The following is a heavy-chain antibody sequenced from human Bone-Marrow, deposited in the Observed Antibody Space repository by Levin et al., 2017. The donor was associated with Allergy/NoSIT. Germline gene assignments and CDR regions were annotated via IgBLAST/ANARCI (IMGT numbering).Heavy chain of an antibody. J-gene: IGHJ4*02. Sequence: QSGGSLRLSCAASGFSFSNYGMSWVRQAPGKGLEWVSGISESGSSTFSADSVKGRFTISRDNPKNTVYLQMDSLRVEDTAVYFCAKDGYSSGWYDKWGQGTLVAVSS. CDR2: ISESGSST. D-gene: IGHD6-19*01. V-gene: IGHV3-23*01. CDR1: GFSFSNYG. CDR3: AKDGYSSGWYDK.